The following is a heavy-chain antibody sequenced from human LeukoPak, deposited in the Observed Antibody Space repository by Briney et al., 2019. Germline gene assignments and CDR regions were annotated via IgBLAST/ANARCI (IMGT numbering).Heavy chain of an antibody. Sequence: SVKVSCKASGGTFSSYAVSWVRQAPGQGLEWMGGIIPIFGTANYAQKFQGRVTITTDESTSTAYMELSSLRSEDTAVYYCARDGDPYNWNLNWFDPWGQGTLVTVSS. CDR3: ARDGDPYNWNLNWFDP. CDR1: GGTFSSYA. D-gene: IGHD1-20*01. V-gene: IGHV1-69*05. J-gene: IGHJ5*02. CDR2: IIPIFGTA.